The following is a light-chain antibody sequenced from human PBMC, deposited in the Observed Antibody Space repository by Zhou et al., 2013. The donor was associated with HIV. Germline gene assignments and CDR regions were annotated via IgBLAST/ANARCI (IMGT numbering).Light chain of an antibody. CDR1: QSISTY. J-gene: IGKJ3*01. CDR2: TAS. Sequence: DIQMTQSPSSLSASVGDRVTITCRASQSISTYLNWFQQKPGEAPKLLIYTASSLHSGVPSRFSGSGSGTDFTLTISSLQAEDFATYYCQQLNSYPLFSFGPGTTVDLK. CDR3: QQLNSYPLFS. V-gene: IGKV1-39*01.